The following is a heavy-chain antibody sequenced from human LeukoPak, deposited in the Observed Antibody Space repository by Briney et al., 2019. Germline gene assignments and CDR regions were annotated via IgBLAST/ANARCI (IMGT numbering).Heavy chain of an antibody. CDR3: ARETTSLFDS. J-gene: IGHJ4*02. D-gene: IGHD2/OR15-2a*01. CDR2: TYYRSKWYN. Sequence: SQTLSLTCAISGDSISSNSAAWNWIRQSPSGGLEWLGRTYYRSKWYNDYAVSVKSRITINPDRSKNQVSLQMNSVTPEDTAVYYCARETTSLFDSGGQGTLVTVSS. V-gene: IGHV6-1*01. CDR1: GDSISSNSAA.